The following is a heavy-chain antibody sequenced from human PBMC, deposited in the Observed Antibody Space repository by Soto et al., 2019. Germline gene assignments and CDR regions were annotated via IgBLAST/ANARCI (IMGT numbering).Heavy chain of an antibody. D-gene: IGHD1-1*01. CDR2: ISGSGGST. CDR1: GFTFDDFT. V-gene: IGHV3-23*01. J-gene: IGHJ4*02. CDR3: AKFLVRTEPRYYFDY. Sequence: GGSLRLSCAASGFTFDDFTMHWVRQAPGKGLEWVSAISGSGGSTYYADSVKGRFTISRDNSKNTLYLQMNSLRAEDTAVYYCAKFLVRTEPRYYFDYWGQGTLVTVSS.